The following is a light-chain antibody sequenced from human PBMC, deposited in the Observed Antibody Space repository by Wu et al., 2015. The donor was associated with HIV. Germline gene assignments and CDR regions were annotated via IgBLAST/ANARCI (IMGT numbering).Light chain of an antibody. CDR1: QSVGSN. Sequence: EIVMTQSPVTLSASPGERAALSCRASQSVGSNLAWYQKRPGQAPRLLIQGASTRATNVPARFSGGGSGTEFTLTITSLQSEDFAVYFCQQYNNWPRTFGQGPRWKSN. V-gene: IGKV3-15*01. CDR3: QQYNNWPRT. J-gene: IGKJ1*01. CDR2: GAS.